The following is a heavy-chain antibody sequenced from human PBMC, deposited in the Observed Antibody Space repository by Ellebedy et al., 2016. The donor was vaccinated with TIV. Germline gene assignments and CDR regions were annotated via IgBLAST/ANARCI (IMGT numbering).Heavy chain of an antibody. D-gene: IGHD7-27*01. CDR2: ISAYNGNT. CDR1: GYTFTSYG. Sequence: AASVKVSCKASGYTFTSYGISWVRQAPGQGLEWMGWISAYNGNTNYAQKLQGRVTMTTDTSTSTAYMELRSLRSDETAVYSCARDGDHGQHDPWGQGTLVTVSS. CDR3: ARDGDHGQHDP. J-gene: IGHJ5*02. V-gene: IGHV1-18*01.